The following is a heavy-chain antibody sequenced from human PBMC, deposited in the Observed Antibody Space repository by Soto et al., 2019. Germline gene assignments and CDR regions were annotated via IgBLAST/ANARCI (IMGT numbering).Heavy chain of an antibody. CDR1: GGSISSSSYY. V-gene: IGHV4-39*01. CDR2: IYYSGST. J-gene: IGHJ4*02. CDR3: ARAYDILTGYYFDY. Sequence: PSETLSLTCTVSGGSISSSSYYWGWIRHPPGKGLEWIGSIYYSGSTYYNPSLKSRVTISVDTSKNQFSLKLSSVTAADTAVYYCARAYDILTGYYFDYWGQGTLVTVSS. D-gene: IGHD3-9*01.